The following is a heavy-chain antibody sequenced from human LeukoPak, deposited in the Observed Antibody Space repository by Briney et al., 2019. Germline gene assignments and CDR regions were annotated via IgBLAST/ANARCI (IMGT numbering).Heavy chain of an antibody. CDR2: IYHGGTT. V-gene: IGHV4-4*02. J-gene: IGHJ4*02. CDR1: GDSISSINW. D-gene: IGHD3-3*01. CDR3: ARHGPLYDIWSAQFYFDY. Sequence: PSGTLSLTCAVSGDSISSINWWSWVRQPPGKGLEWIGEIYHGGTTNYNPSLKSRVAISVDKSKNQFSLKLSSVTAADTAVYYCARHGPLYDIWSAQFYFDYWGQGTLVTVSS.